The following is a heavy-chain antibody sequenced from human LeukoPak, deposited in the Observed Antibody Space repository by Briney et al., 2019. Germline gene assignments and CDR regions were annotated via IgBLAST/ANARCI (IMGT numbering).Heavy chain of an antibody. CDR1: GGSISSGSYY. V-gene: IGHV4-61*02. CDR3: ARGGDGYNFRFSAFDI. J-gene: IGHJ3*02. D-gene: IGHD5-24*01. Sequence: PSETLSLTCTVSGGSISSGSYYWSWIRQPAGKGLEWIGRIYTSGSTNYNPSLKSRVTISVDTSKNQFSLKLSSVTAADTAVYFCARGGDGYNFRFSAFDIWGQGTMVTVSS. CDR2: IYTSGST.